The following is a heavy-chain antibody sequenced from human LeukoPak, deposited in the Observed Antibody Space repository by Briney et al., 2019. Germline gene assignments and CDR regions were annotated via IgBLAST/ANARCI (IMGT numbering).Heavy chain of an antibody. CDR3: TKTTTGYSSGQYPGWPADH. J-gene: IGHJ4*02. Sequence: PGGSLTLSCTASGFTFNNYAMYWVRQAPRKGLEWVAGIFGSCGSSHYADSATGRCTISRENSKNTVYVQMDSLRGEDTAVYYYTKTTTGYSSGQYPGWPADHWGQGALVTVSS. V-gene: IGHV3-23*01. CDR2: IFGSCGSS. D-gene: IGHD3-22*01. CDR1: GFTFNNYA.